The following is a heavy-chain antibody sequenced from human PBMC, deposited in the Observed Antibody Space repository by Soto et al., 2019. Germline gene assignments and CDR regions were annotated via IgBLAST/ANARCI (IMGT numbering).Heavy chain of an antibody. CDR2: INPNTGGT. J-gene: IGHJ6*02. D-gene: IGHD3-16*01. CDR3: ARERHQVLSYGTDI. V-gene: IGHV1-2*02. Sequence: ASVKVSCKASGFSLTGYYFHWIRAAPGQGLEWLGWINPNTGGTTYAQKFQGSVALTWDTSINAAYMELRSLRPDPTAMYYCARERHQVLSYGTDIWGQETSVTVSS. CDR1: GFSLTGYY.